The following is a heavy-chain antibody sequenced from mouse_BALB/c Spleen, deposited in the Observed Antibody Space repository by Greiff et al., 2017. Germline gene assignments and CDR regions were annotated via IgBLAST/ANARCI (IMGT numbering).Heavy chain of an antibody. Sequence: EVQVVESGGDLVKPGGSLKLSCAASGFTFSSYGMSWVRQTPDKRLEWVATISSGGSYTYYPDSVKGRFTISRDNAKNTLYLQMSSLKSEDTPMYYCARERASDYWGQGTTLTVSS. CDR1: GFTFSSYG. D-gene: IGHD3-3*01. CDR2: ISSGGSYT. J-gene: IGHJ2*01. V-gene: IGHV5-6*01. CDR3: ARERASDY.